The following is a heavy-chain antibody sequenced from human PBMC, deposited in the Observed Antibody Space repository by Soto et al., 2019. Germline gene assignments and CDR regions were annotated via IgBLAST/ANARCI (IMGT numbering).Heavy chain of an antibody. Sequence: SSETLSLTCTVSGGSISSYYWSWIRQPPGKGLEWIGYIYYSGSTNYNPSLKSRVTISVDTSKNQFSLKLSSVTAADTAVYYCAKTIAAAGTRWFDPWGQGTLVTVSS. CDR3: AKTIAAAGTRWFDP. V-gene: IGHV4-59*01. CDR2: IYYSGST. CDR1: GGSISSYY. J-gene: IGHJ5*02. D-gene: IGHD6-13*01.